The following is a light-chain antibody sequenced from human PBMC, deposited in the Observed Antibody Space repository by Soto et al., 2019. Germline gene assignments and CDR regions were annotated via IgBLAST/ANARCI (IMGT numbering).Light chain of an antibody. Sequence: DIQMTQSPSSLSASVGDRVTITLEASQSISSYLNWYQQKPGKAPKLLIYAASSLQSGVPSRFSGSGSGTDFTLTISSLQPEDFATYYCQQYVTAFRSFGQGTKVDIK. CDR3: QQYVTAFRS. V-gene: IGKV1-39*01. CDR2: AAS. J-gene: IGKJ1*01. CDR1: QSISSY.